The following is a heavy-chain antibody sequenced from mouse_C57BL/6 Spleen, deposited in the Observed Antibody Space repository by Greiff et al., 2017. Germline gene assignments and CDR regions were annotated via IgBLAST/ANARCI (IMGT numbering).Heavy chain of an antibody. CDR3: ARNNYDYDERVLDY. CDR1: GFSLTSYA. D-gene: IGHD2-4*01. CDR2: IWTGGGT. J-gene: IGHJ4*01. Sequence: VKLQESGPGLVAPSQSLSITCTVSGFSLTSYAISWVRQPPGKGLEWLGVIWTGGGTNYNSALKSRLSISKDNSKSQVFLKMNSLQTDDTARYYCARNNYDYDERVLDYWGQGTSVTVSS. V-gene: IGHV2-9-1*01.